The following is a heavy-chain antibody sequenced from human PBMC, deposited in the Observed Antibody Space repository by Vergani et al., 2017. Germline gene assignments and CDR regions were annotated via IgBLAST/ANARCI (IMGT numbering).Heavy chain of an antibody. Sequence: QVQLVQSGAEVKKPGASVKVSCKASGYTFTSYAMHWVRQAPGQRLEWMGWINAGNGNTKYSQKFQGRVTITRDTSASTAYMELSSLRSEDTAVYYCAREWDSSGXYGYWGQGTLVTVSS. D-gene: IGHD3-22*01. CDR1: GYTFTSYA. CDR3: AREWDSSGXYGY. CDR2: INAGNGNT. V-gene: IGHV1-3*01. J-gene: IGHJ4*02.